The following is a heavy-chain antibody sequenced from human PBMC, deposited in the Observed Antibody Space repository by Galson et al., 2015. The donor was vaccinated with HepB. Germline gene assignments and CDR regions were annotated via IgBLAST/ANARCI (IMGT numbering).Heavy chain of an antibody. CDR1: GLTFNTYW. D-gene: IGHD3-16*02. Sequence: SLRLSCAASGLTFNTYWMHWVRQAPGKGPMWVARIKGDGTSTTYADSVKGRFTVSRDNAKNTMYLQMNNLRAEDTAVYYCARNGNYQLIFDTLDHWGQGTLVTVSS. CDR2: IKGDGTST. J-gene: IGHJ4*02. V-gene: IGHV3-74*03. CDR3: ARNGNYQLIFDTLDH.